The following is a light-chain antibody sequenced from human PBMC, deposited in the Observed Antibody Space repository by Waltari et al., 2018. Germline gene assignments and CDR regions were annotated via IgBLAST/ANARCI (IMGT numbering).Light chain of an antibody. CDR1: QSISSY. J-gene: IGKJ1*01. CDR3: QQSYSTPPRT. V-gene: IGKV1-39*01. CDR2: AGS. Sequence: DIQMTQSPSSLSASAGDGVTITGRASQSISSYLNLYQQKQGKAPNLLIYAGSSLQMGVPSRFSGSGAGTEFSLTISSLQPEDVATYYCQQSYSTPPRTFGQGTKVEIK.